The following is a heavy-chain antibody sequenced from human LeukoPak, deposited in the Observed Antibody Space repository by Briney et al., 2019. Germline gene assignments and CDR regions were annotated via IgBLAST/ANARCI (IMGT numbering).Heavy chain of an antibody. CDR2: ISDSGGST. CDR1: GFTFSSFA. J-gene: IGHJ4*02. V-gene: IGHV3-23*01. Sequence: GGSLRLSWAVSGFTFSSFAMSWVRQPPGKGLEWLSVISDSGGSTYYADSVKGRFTISRDNSKNTLYLQMNSLRAEDTAVYYCAKGPPFDYWGQGTLVTVSS. CDR3: AKGPPFDY.